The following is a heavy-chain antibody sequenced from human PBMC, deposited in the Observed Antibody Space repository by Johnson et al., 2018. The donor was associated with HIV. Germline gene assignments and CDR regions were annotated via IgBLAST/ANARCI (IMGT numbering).Heavy chain of an antibody. V-gene: IGHV3-66*01. CDR2: IFSGVST. J-gene: IGHJ3*02. Sequence: AAGGVTVSSNYMTWVRQAPGTGLEWVSVIFSGVSTYYADSVQGRFTISRDNSKNTVYLQMSSLRAEDTAVYYCANLQSSDFPYAFDIWGQGTMVTVSS. D-gene: IGHD4-11*01. CDR1: GVTVSSNY. CDR3: ANLQSSDFPYAFDI.